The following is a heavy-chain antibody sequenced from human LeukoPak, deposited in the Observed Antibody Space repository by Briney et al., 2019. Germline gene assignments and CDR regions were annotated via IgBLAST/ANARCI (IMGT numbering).Heavy chain of an antibody. V-gene: IGHV3-30-3*01. CDR3: ARDPDPYSSSWYVGVYFQH. Sequence: PGGSLRLSCAASGFTVSSNYMSWVRQAPGKGLEWVAVISYDGSNKYYADSVKGRFTISRDNSKNTLYLQMNSLRAEDTAVYYCARDPDPYSSSWYVGVYFQHWGQGTLVTVSS. D-gene: IGHD6-13*01. CDR2: ISYDGSNK. CDR1: GFTVSSNY. J-gene: IGHJ1*01.